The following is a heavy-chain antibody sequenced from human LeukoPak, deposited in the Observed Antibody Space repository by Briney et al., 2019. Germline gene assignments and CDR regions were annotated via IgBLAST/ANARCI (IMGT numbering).Heavy chain of an antibody. CDR1: GFTFSHYG. D-gene: IGHD3-3*01. CDR3: AKGVTIFGVVITHFDY. V-gene: IGHV3-23*01. J-gene: IGHJ4*02. CDR2: ISGSGGST. Sequence: TGGSLRLSCAASGFTFSHYGVHWVRQAPGKGLEWVSAISGSGGSTYYADSVKGRFTISRDNSKNTLYLQMNSLRAEDTAVYYCAKGVTIFGVVITHFDYWGQGTLVTVSS.